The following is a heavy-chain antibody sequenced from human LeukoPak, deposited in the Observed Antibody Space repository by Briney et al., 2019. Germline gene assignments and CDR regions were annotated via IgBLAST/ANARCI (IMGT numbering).Heavy chain of an antibody. CDR2: ISSDGSST. V-gene: IGHV3-74*01. Sequence: PGGSLRLSCAASRFTFSGYWMHWVRQVPGKGLVWVSRISSDGSSTSYAGSVRGRFTISRDDAKNSLYLQMNSLRVEDTALYYCARNVTDCSSGSCYKMDYWGQGTLVTVSS. CDR3: ARNVTDCSSGSCYKMDY. J-gene: IGHJ4*02. CDR1: RFTFSGYW. D-gene: IGHD2-15*01.